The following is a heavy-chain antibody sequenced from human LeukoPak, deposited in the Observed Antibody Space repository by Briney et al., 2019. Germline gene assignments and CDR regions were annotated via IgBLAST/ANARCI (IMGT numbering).Heavy chain of an antibody. D-gene: IGHD3-10*01. CDR2: IYSSGSA. J-gene: IGHJ4*02. V-gene: IGHV4-4*07. Sequence: PSETLSLTCNFSTDSMTYIFWSWIWQPAGKGLEWIGRIYSSGSAHYNPSLKSRVTISVDTSKNQFSLKLSSVTAADTAVYYCARLVRGGYVDWGQGTLVTVSS. CDR3: ARLVRGGYVD. CDR1: TDSMTYIF.